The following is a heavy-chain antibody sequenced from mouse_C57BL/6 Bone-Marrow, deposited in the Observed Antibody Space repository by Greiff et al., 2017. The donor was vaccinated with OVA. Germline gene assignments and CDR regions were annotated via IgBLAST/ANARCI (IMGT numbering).Heavy chain of an antibody. CDR3: ARGGITTVVPYYFDY. V-gene: IGHV1-39*01. CDR2: INPNYGTT. D-gene: IGHD1-1*01. J-gene: IGHJ2*01. CDR1: GYSFTDYN. Sequence: VQLQQSGPKLVKPGASVKISCKASGYSFTDYNMNWVKQSNGKSLEWIGVINPNYGTTSYNQKFKGKGTLTVDQSSSTAYMQLNSLTSEDSAVYYCARGGITTVVPYYFDYWGQGTTLTVSS.